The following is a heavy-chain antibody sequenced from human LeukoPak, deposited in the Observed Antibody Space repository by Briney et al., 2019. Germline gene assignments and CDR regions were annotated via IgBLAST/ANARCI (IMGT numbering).Heavy chain of an antibody. Sequence: QPGGSLRLSCAASGFTFSSYGMHWVRQAPGKGLEWVAVIWYDGSNKYYADSVKGRFTISRDNSKNTLYLQMNSLRAEDTAVYYCARDSGYSSSWYYYYYYMDVWGKGTTVTVSS. V-gene: IGHV3-33*01. CDR3: ARDSGYSSSWYYYYYYMDV. D-gene: IGHD6-13*01. CDR1: GFTFSSYG. J-gene: IGHJ6*03. CDR2: IWYDGSNK.